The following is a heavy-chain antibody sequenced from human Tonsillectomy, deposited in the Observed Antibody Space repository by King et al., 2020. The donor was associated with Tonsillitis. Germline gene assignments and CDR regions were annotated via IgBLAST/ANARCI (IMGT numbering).Heavy chain of an antibody. CDR1: GFTFSAYW. V-gene: IGHV3-7*03. CDR2: IKDDGSQT. CDR3: GRRSLITAWALDY. D-gene: IGHD3-22*01. Sequence: VQLVESGGGLVQPGGSLRLSCAGSGFTFSAYWMTWVRQAPGEGLEWVADIKDDGSQTYCVESVKGRFTVSRDNAKNSLYLQMSSVRAGDTAVYYCGRRSLITAWALDYWGQGTLVTVSS. J-gene: IGHJ4*02.